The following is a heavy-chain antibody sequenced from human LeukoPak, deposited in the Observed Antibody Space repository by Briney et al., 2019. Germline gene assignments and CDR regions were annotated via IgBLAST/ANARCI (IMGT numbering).Heavy chain of an antibody. CDR1: GGSLSSGDYY. J-gene: IGHJ4*02. D-gene: IGHD3-10*01. CDR3: ARDLHILWFGEFQ. CDR2: IKQDGSEK. V-gene: IGHV3-7*01. Sequence: PSETLSLTCTVSGGSLSSGDYYWSWVRQAPGKGLEWVANIKQDGSEKYYVDSVKGRFTISRDNAKNSLYLQMNSLRAEDTAVYYCARDLHILWFGEFQWGQGTLVTVSS.